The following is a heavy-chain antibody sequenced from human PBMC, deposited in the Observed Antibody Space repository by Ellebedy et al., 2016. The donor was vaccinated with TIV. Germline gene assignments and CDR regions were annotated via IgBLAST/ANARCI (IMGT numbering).Heavy chain of an antibody. D-gene: IGHD1-1*01. CDR2: INPSGGST. CDR3: ARGADTNTWTLDY. J-gene: IGHJ4*02. Sequence: ASVKVSCXASGSTFISYAISWVRQAPGQGLEWMGIINPSGGSTTYAERFQGRVTMTRDTSTSTVYMELSSLRSDDTAVYYCARGADTNTWTLDYWGQGTLVTVSS. V-gene: IGHV1-46*01. CDR1: GSTFISYA.